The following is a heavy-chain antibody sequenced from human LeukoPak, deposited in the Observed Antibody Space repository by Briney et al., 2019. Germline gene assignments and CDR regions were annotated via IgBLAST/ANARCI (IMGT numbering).Heavy chain of an antibody. J-gene: IGHJ4*02. V-gene: IGHV3-11*01. Sequence: GGPLRLSCAASGFTFSDYYMSWIRQAPGKGLEWFSYISSSGRTIYYADSVKGRFTISRDNAKNSLYLQMNSLRAEDTAVYYCARVFNKAVRGVILWSTSYFDYWGQGTLVTVSS. D-gene: IGHD3-10*01. CDR2: ISSSGRTI. CDR3: ARVFNKAVRGVILWSTSYFDY. CDR1: GFTFSDYY.